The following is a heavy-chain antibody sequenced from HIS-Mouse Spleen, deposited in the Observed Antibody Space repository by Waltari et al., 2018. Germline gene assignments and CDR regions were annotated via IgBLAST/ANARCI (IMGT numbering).Heavy chain of an antibody. J-gene: IGHJ2*01. CDR1: GGSISSSSYY. Sequence: QLQLQESGPGLVKPSETLSLTCTVPGGSISSSSYYGGWIRQPPGKGLVWIGSIYYSGSTYYNPSLKSRVTISVDTSKNQSSLKLSSVTAADTAVYYCAREIPYSSSWYDWYFDLWGRGTLVTVSS. V-gene: IGHV4-39*07. CDR2: IYYSGST. CDR3: AREIPYSSSWYDWYFDL. D-gene: IGHD6-13*01.